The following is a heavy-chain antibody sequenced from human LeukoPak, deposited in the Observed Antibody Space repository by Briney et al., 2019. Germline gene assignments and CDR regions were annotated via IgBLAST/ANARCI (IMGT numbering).Heavy chain of an antibody. V-gene: IGHV3-48*03. J-gene: IGHJ3*02. CDR3: ARERVDEFDI. CDR1: GFTFSAYG. CDR2: IHSSGSAI. Sequence: GGSLRLSCAASGFTFSAYGMNWLRQAPGKGLEWVSYIHSSGSAIHYADSVKGRFTISRDNPKNSLCLQMNSLRAEDAAAYYCARERVDEFDIWGQGTVVTVSS.